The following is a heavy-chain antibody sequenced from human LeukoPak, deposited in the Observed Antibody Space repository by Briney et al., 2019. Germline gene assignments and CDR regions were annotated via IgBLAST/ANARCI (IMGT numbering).Heavy chain of an antibody. CDR1: GGSTNSYY. V-gene: IGHV4-4*07. D-gene: IGHD4-23*01. Sequence: SETLSLTCTVSGGSTNSYYWSWIRQPAGKGLEWTGRIYSSRSTNYNPSLKSRVSMSVDTSKNQFSLKLTSVTAADTAVYYCARGGKATVVTMWGQGILVTVSS. CDR2: IYSSRST. J-gene: IGHJ4*02. CDR3: ARGGKATVVTM.